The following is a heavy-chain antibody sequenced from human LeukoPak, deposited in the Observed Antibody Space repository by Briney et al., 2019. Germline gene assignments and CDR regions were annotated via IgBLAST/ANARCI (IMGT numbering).Heavy chain of an antibody. CDR2: IKHDGSGP. D-gene: IGHD6-19*01. J-gene: IGHJ4*02. Sequence: AGSLRLSCAVSGFTFSNYWMSWVRQAPGKGLEWVANIKHDGSGPSYLDSVKRRFTISRDNARNSLSLQMSSLRAEDTAVYYCARAREITVSGTDYFDYWGQGTLVTVSS. CDR1: GFTFSNYW. CDR3: ARAREITVSGTDYFDY. V-gene: IGHV3-7*01.